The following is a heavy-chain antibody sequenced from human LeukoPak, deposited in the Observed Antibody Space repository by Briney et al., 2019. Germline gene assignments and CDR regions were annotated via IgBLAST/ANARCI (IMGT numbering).Heavy chain of an antibody. Sequence: PGGSLRLSCAASGFTFSSYAMSWVRQAPGKGLEWVSAISGSGGSTYYADSVKGRFTISRDNSKNTLYLQMNSLRAEDTAVYYCAKGGPRIAVAGRSRDWFDPWGQGTLVTVSS. J-gene: IGHJ5*02. CDR1: GFTFSSYA. V-gene: IGHV3-23*01. D-gene: IGHD6-19*01. CDR3: AKGGPRIAVAGRSRDWFDP. CDR2: ISGSGGST.